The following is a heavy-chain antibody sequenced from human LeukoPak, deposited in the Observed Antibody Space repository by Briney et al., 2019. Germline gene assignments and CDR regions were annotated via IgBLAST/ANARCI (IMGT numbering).Heavy chain of an antibody. CDR3: ARDIVVVSAAMSWFDP. CDR1: GFTFTKYW. Sequence: GSLRLSCAASGFTFTKYWMTWVRQAPGKGLEWVANIKQDGSEKYYVDSVKGRFTISRDNAKNSLYLQMNSLRAEDTAVYYCARDIVVVSAAMSWFDPWGQGTLVTVSS. J-gene: IGHJ5*02. D-gene: IGHD2-2*01. V-gene: IGHV3-7*01. CDR2: IKQDGSEK.